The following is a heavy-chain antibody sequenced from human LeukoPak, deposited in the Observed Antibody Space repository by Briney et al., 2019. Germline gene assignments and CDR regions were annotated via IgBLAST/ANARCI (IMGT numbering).Heavy chain of an antibody. CDR2: ISGSGGST. J-gene: IGHJ5*02. Sequence: GGSLRLSCAASGFTFSSYAMSWVRQAPGKGLEWVSAISGSGGSTYYADSVKGRFTISRDNSKNTLYLQMNSLRAEDTAVYYCARKDYGPGIAAAGPHIGFDPWGQGTLVTVSS. CDR3: ARKDYGPGIAAAGPHIGFDP. CDR1: GFTFSSYA. V-gene: IGHV3-23*01. D-gene: IGHD6-13*01.